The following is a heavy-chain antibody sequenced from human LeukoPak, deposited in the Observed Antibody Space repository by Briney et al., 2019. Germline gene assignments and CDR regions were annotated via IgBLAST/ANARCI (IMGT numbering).Heavy chain of an antibody. CDR3: ARGAGYSSGWYNYYYYYYMDV. D-gene: IGHD6-19*01. V-gene: IGHV4-34*01. CDR1: GGSFSGYY. J-gene: IGHJ6*03. CDR2: INHSGST. Sequence: PSETLSLTCAVYGGSFSGYYWSWIRQPPGKGLEWIGEINHSGSTNYNPSLKSRVTISLDTSKNQFSLKLSSVTAADTAVYYCARGAGYSSGWYNYYYYYYMDVWGKGNTVTVSS.